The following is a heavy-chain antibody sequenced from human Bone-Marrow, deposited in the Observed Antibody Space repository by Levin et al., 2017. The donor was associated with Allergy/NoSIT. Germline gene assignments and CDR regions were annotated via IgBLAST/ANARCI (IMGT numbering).Heavy chain of an antibody. Sequence: PGGSLRLSCTVSGVIFSNTWMTWVRQAPGQGLQWIGRIKSKIDGETTDIDAPLKGRFFLSRDDSQATLYLRMDRLQSEDTGLYYCATADYAGRPSYFNYWGHGTLVTVSS. D-gene: IGHD4-23*01. J-gene: IGHJ4*01. CDR1: GVIFSNTW. CDR2: IKSKIDGETT. V-gene: IGHV3-15*01. CDR3: ATADYAGRPSYFNY.